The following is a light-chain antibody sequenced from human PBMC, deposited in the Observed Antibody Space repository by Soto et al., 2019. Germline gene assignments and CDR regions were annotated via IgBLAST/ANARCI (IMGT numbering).Light chain of an antibody. Sequence: DVQLTQSPSSLSASVGDRVSITCRASRSIYTHLAWYQHKPGNSPKLLVYGASTLQSGVPSRFGASGSVTDFILTISSLQSEDVATYYGQTYDKAPWTFGPGTRV. J-gene: IGKJ1*01. V-gene: IGKV1-27*01. CDR2: GAS. CDR1: RSIYTH. CDR3: QTYDKAPWT.